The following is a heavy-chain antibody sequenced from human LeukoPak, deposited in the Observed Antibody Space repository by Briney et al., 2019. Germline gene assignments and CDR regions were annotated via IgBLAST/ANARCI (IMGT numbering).Heavy chain of an antibody. CDR3: ARDDERYCSGGSCYSISSRDGMDV. D-gene: IGHD2-15*01. V-gene: IGHV1-18*01. CDR1: GYTFTSYG. CDR2: ISAYNGNT. Sequence: GASVKVSCKASGYTFTSYGISWVRQAPGQGLEWMGWISAYNGNTNYAQKLQGRVTMTTDTSTSTAYMEPRSLRSDDTAVYYCARDDERYCSGGSCYSISSRDGMDVWGQGTTVTVSS. J-gene: IGHJ6*02.